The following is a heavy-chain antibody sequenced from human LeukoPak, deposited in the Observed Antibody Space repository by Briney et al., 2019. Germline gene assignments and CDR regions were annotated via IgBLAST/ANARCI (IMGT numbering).Heavy chain of an antibody. J-gene: IGHJ5*02. CDR1: GGSISSGGHY. CDR2: IYQSGSA. Sequence: PSQTLSLTCTVSGGSISSGGHYWSWIRQPPGKGLEWIGYIYQSGSAYYNPSLKSRVTISVDRSKNQFSLKLSSVTAADTAVYYCAREVYYDILTGGILRGWFDPWGQGTLVTVSS. V-gene: IGHV4-30-2*01. D-gene: IGHD3-9*01. CDR3: AREVYYDILTGGILRGWFDP.